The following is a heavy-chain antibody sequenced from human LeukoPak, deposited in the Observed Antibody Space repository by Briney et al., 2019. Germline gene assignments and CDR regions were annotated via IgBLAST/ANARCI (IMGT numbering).Heavy chain of an antibody. J-gene: IGHJ4*02. CDR3: ARALDTAMELTE. CDR2: ISAYNGNT. Sequence: ASVKVSCKASGYTFTSYVISWVRQAPGQGLEWMGWISAYNGNTNYAQKLQGRVTMTTDTSTSTAYMELRSLRSDDTAVYYCARALDTAMELTEWGQGTLVTVSS. V-gene: IGHV1-18*01. CDR1: GYTFTSYV. D-gene: IGHD5-18*01.